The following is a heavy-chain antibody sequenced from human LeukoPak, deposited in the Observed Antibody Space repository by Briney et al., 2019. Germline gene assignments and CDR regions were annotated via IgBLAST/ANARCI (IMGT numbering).Heavy chain of an antibody. CDR1: GFTFRTYA. D-gene: IGHD6-19*01. J-gene: IGHJ6*03. V-gene: IGHV3-30-3*01. Sequence: PGGSLRLSCAASGFTFRTYAMYWVRQAPGKGLEWVAIISSNGSNEDYADSVKGRFTISRDNSKNTLYLQMNSLRAEDTAVYYCAKDSSHSSGWRYYYMDVWGKGTTVTVSS. CDR3: AKDSSHSSGWRYYYMDV. CDR2: ISSNGSNE.